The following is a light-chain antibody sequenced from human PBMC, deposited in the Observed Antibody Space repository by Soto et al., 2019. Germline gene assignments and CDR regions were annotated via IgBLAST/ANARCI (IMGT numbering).Light chain of an antibody. V-gene: IGKV3-11*01. Sequence: GTLSCSAGERVTLSSGASPSVTNYLAWYQQKPGQPPRLLIYGAFNRAAGIPARFSGSGSGTDCPLTISNLEPEDTGVYSCQLRNIWLRVTCGKGRRLEIK. CDR3: QLRNIWLRVT. J-gene: IGKJ5*01. CDR1: PSVTNY. CDR2: GAF.